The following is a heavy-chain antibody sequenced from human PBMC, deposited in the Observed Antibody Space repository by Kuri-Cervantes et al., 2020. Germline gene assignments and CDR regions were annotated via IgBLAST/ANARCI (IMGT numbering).Heavy chain of an antibody. Sequence: GSLSLSCTVSGGSISRYYWSWIRQPQGKGLEWIGYIYYSGSTNYNPSLKSRVTISVDTSKNQFSLKLSSVTAADPAVYYCARAPSSIWLDYWGQGTLVTVSS. CDR3: ARAPSSIWLDY. D-gene: IGHD6-13*01. J-gene: IGHJ4*02. CDR1: GGSISRYY. V-gene: IGHV4-59*01. CDR2: IYYSGST.